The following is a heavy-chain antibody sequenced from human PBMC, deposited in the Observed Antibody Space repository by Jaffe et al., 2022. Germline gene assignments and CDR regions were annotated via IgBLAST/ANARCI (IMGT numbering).Heavy chain of an antibody. CDR2: MNPNTGNT. Sequence: QVQLVQSGAEVKEPGASVKVSCKASGYTFTTYTINWVRQATGQGLEWMGWMNPNTGNTRYAQKFQGRVSMTSDTPISTAYMELNSLRSDDTAVYYCARGFQTGRGYWGQGTLVTVSS. V-gene: IGHV1-8*01. CDR3: ARGFQTGRGY. CDR1: GYTFTTYT. J-gene: IGHJ4*02.